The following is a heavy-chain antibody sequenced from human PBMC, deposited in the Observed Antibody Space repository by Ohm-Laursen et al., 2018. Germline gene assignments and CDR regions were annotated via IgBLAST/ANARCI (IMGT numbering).Heavy chain of an antibody. CDR3: GKLAARHDTWDWAY. CDR2: ISYDGSNK. V-gene: IGHV3-30*18. D-gene: IGHD6-6*01. CDR1: GFAFSSYG. Sequence: SLRLSCTASGFAFSSYGMHWVRQAPGKGLEWVAVISYDGSNKYYADSVKGRFTISRDNSKNTLYLQMNSLRAEDTAVYYCGKLAARHDTWDWAYWGQGTLVTVSS. J-gene: IGHJ4*02.